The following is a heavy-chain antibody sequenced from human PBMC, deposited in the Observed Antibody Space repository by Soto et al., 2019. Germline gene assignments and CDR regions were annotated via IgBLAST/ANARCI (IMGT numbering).Heavy chain of an antibody. CDR1: GHSVSSNSAA. V-gene: IGHV6-1*01. J-gene: IGHJ5*02. CDR3: ARCPGSRRP. CDR2: KHYRSKWYS. Sequence: PTVSLICXIFGHSVSSNSAAWNWSRLSPSRDLEWLGRKHYRSKWYSVYAPFVKSRVSINPDTSKNQVSPQLNSVTPDDTAVYDSARCPGSRRPWRQGTLVIVSS. D-gene: IGHD2-15*01.